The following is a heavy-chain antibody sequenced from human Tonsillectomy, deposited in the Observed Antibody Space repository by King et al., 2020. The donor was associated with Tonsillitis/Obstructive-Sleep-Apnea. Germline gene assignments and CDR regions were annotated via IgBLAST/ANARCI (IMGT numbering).Heavy chain of an antibody. Sequence: VQLMESGGGVVQPGRSLRLSCAASGFTFSIYAIHWVRQAPGKGLEWVAVISYDGSNKYYADSVKGRFTISRDNSKNTLDLQMNSLRAEDTAVYYCAREGIYDSSGYADAFDIWGQGTMVTVSS. CDR1: GFTFSIYA. CDR2: ISYDGSNK. J-gene: IGHJ3*02. CDR3: AREGIYDSSGYADAFDI. D-gene: IGHD3-22*01. V-gene: IGHV3-30*04.